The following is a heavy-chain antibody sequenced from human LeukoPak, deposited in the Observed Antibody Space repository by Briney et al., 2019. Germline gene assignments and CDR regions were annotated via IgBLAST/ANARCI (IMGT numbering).Heavy chain of an antibody. V-gene: IGHV4-38-2*02. CDR2: IYHSGST. J-gene: IGHJ4*02. Sequence: PSETLSLTCTVSGYSISSDYYWGWIRQPPGRGLEWIGTIYHSGSTYYNPSLKSRVTISVDTSKNQFSLKLSSVTAADTAVYYCAREGDYDFWSGYYGAGPVDYWGQGTLVTVSS. CDR1: GYSISSDYY. CDR3: AREGDYDFWSGYYGAGPVDY. D-gene: IGHD3-3*01.